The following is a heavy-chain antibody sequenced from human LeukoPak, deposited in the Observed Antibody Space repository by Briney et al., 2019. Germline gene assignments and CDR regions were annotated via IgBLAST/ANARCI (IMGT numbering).Heavy chain of an antibody. CDR2: INWNGGST. D-gene: IGHD6-13*01. V-gene: IGHV3-20*04. Sequence: PGGSLRLSCAASGFTLDDYGMSWVRQAPGKGLGWVSGINWNGGSTGYADSVKGRFTISRDNAKNSLYLQMNSLRAEDTALYYCARVPDSSWPTYYYYMDVWGKGTTVTVSS. J-gene: IGHJ6*03. CDR1: GFTLDDYG. CDR3: ARVPDSSWPTYYYYMDV.